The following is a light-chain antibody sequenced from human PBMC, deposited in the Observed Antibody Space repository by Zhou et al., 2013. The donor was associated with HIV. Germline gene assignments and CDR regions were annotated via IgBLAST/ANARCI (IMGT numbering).Light chain of an antibody. CDR3: QQYGSSLWT. Sequence: EIVLTQSPATLSLSPGERATLSCRASQSVSRYFDWYQQKPGQPPRLLIYGVSNRATGIPARFSGSGSGTDFTLTISRLEPEDFAVYYCQQYGSSLWTFGQGTKVEIK. CDR1: QSVSRY. CDR2: GVS. J-gene: IGKJ1*01. V-gene: IGKV3-20*01.